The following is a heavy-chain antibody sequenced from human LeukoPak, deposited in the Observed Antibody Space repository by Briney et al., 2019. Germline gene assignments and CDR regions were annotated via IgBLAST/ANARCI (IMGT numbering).Heavy chain of an antibody. CDR3: ARDPQAWETAFDI. J-gene: IGHJ3*02. CDR1: GFALSTYN. V-gene: IGHV3-48*04. D-gene: IGHD1-26*01. Sequence: GGSLRLSCAASGFALSTYNMNWVRQAPGKGLEWVSYISSSGSAIYYADSVKGRFTISRDNAKNSLYLQMNSLRAEDTAVYYCARDPQAWETAFDIWGQGTMVTVSS. CDR2: ISSSGSAI.